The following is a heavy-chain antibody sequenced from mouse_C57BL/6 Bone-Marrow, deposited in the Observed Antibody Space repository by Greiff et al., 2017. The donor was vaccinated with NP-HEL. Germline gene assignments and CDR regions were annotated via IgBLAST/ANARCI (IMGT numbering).Heavy chain of an antibody. CDR1: GYTFTGYW. V-gene: IGHV1-9*01. D-gene: IGHD1-1*01. Sequence: VQVVESGAELMKPGASVKLSCKATGYTFTGYWIEWVKQRPGHGLEWIGEILPGSGSTNYNEKFKGKATFTADTSSNTAYMQLSSLTTEYSAIYYCAAFITTVYALPYNFDYGGQGTTLTVTS. CDR2: ILPGSGST. CDR3: AAFITTVYALPYNFDY. J-gene: IGHJ2*01.